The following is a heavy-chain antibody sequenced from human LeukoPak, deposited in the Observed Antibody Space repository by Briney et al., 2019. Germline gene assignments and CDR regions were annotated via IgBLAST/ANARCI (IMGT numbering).Heavy chain of an antibody. V-gene: IGHV3-30-3*01. CDR1: GFTFSSYA. J-gene: IGHJ4*02. CDR2: ISYDGSNK. Sequence: GGSLRLSCAASGFTFSSYAMHWVRQAPGKGLEWVAVISYDGSNKYYADSVKGRFTISRDNSKNTLYLQMNSLRAEDTAVYYCARDNGPALDYWGQGTLVTVSS. CDR3: ARDNGPALDY.